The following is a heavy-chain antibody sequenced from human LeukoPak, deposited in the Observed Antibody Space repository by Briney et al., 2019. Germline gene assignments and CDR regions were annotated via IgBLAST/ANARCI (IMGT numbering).Heavy chain of an antibody. CDR3: ARLGGVDY. Sequence: GGSLRLSCAASGFTFSTYSMNWVRQAPGKGLEWVSFISTSSSYIYYADSVKGRFTISRDNSKNSLYLQMNSLRAEDTAVYYCARLGGVDYWGQGTLVTVSS. D-gene: IGHD4-17*01. V-gene: IGHV3-21*01. CDR2: ISTSSSYI. J-gene: IGHJ4*02. CDR1: GFTFSTYS.